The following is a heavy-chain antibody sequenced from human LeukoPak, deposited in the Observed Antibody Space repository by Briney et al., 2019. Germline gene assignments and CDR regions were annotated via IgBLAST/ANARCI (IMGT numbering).Heavy chain of an antibody. V-gene: IGHV4-59*08. CDR2: IYSRRTT. CDR3: ARRYSSSGYFDY. J-gene: IGHJ4*02. D-gene: IGHD6-6*01. CDR1: GGSTRSCY. Sequence: SETLSLTCSVSGGSTRSCYGRWMREPPGRGVEGIGSIYSRRTTTSNPSLTSRVTISVDTSKTQFSLKLTSVTAADTAVYYCARRYSSSGYFDYWGQGTPVTVSS.